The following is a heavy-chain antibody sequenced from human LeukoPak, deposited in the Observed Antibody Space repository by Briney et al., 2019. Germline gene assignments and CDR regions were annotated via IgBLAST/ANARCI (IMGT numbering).Heavy chain of an antibody. CDR1: KNMFTGYF. V-gene: IGHV1-2*02. CDR2: INPNSGGT. J-gene: IGHJ6*03. Sequence: RASVKVSCKTSKNMFTGYFMHWVRQAPGQGLEWIGWINPNSGGTLFARRLQGRVTMTRDTSIGATYMELSRLTSDDTALYYCAAQCNDDFCYKRDYMDVWGKGTMVIVSS. CDR3: AAQCNDDFCYKRDYMDV. D-gene: IGHD2-2*02.